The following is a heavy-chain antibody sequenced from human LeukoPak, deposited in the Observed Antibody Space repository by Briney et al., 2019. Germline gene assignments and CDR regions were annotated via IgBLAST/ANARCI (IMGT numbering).Heavy chain of an antibody. Sequence: GGSLSPSCAASGFTFGSFWMSWVRQAPGKGLEWVANINQDGTEKYYVDSVKGRFTISRDNAKKSLYLHMNSLRAEDTAVYFCASGNYFDSWGQGTLVAVSS. CDR3: ASGNYFDS. CDR2: INQDGTEK. V-gene: IGHV3-7*01. CDR1: GFTFGSFW. J-gene: IGHJ4*02. D-gene: IGHD2-15*01.